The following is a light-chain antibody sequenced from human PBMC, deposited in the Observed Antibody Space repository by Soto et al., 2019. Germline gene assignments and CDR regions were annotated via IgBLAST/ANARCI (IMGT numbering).Light chain of an antibody. CDR3: VLYMGSGIWV. Sequence: QTVVTQEPSFSVSPGGTVTLTCGLSSGSVSTSCYPSWYQQTPGQAPRTLIYSTNTRSSGVPDRFSGSILGNKAALTITGAQADDESDYYCVLYMGSGIWVFGGGTKVTVL. CDR1: SGSVSTSCY. V-gene: IGLV8-61*01. J-gene: IGLJ3*02. CDR2: STN.